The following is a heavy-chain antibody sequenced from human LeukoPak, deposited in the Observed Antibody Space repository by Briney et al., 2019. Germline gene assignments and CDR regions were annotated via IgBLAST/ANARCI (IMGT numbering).Heavy chain of an antibody. CDR3: ARSRGKGAFDI. D-gene: IGHD3-10*01. V-gene: IGHV1-3*04. CDR1: GYTLTIYA. Sequence: GASVKISCKASGYTLTIYAMHWVRQAPGQRLEWMGWIHTGNGDTVYSQKFQGRVTITRDTSASTAYMELSSLRSEDTAVYYCARSRGKGAFDIWGQGTMVTVSS. J-gene: IGHJ3*02. CDR2: IHTGNGDT.